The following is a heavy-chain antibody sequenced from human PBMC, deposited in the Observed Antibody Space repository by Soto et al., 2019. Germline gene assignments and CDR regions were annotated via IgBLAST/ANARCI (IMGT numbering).Heavy chain of an antibody. CDR2: ISDHGGTT. CDR3: VNGGWLDF. V-gene: IGHV3-23*01. J-gene: IGHJ5*01. Sequence: EVQLLESGGALIQPGGSLRLSCAASGFSFNTFEMSWVRQAPGRGLEWVSFISDHGGTTYYADSVKGRFTSSSDNSKNPLYLQMISLTAEDTPVYMFVNGGWLDFWGQGALVTVSS. D-gene: IGHD2-15*01. CDR1: GFSFNTFE.